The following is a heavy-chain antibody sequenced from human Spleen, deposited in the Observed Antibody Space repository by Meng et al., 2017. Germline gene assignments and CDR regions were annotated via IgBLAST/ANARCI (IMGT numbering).Heavy chain of an antibody. CDR3: ARDCLGEKYYYYGMDV. Sequence: GGSLRLSCAASGFTFSSYWMNWVRQAPGKGLEWVANIKQDGSEKYYVDSVKGRFTISRDNAKNSLYLQMNSLRAEDTAVYYCARDCLGEKYYYYGMDVWGQGTTVTVSS. CDR1: GFTFSSYW. J-gene: IGHJ6*02. D-gene: IGHD3-16*01. CDR2: IKQDGSEK. V-gene: IGHV3-7*01.